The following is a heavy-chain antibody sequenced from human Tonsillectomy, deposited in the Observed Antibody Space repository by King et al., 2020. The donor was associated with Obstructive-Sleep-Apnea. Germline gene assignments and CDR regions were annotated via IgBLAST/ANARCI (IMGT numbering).Heavy chain of an antibody. CDR1: GASISSGDYY. D-gene: IGHD3-10*01. J-gene: IGHJ4*02. V-gene: IGHV4-30-4*01. CDR2: ISYSGST. CDR3: ARDYRESFRGVIIPFDY. Sequence: VQLQESGPRLVKPSQTLSLACAVSGASISSGDYYWSWIRQPPRKGLEWIGYISYSGSTSYNPSLKSRVTISSDTSKNQFSLQLSSMTVADTAVYYCARDYRESFRGVIIPFDYWGPGTLVLVSS.